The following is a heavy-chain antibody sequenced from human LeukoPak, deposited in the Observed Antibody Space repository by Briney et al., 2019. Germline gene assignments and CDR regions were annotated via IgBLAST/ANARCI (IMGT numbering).Heavy chain of an antibody. CDR3: ARHKNWNDADAFDI. D-gene: IGHD1-1*01. CDR2: IYYSGST. V-gene: IGHV4-39*01. CDR1: GGSISSSSYY. J-gene: IGHJ3*02. Sequence: PSETLSLTCTVSGGSISSSSYYWGWIRQPPGKGLEWIGSIYYSGSTYYNPPLKSRVTISVDTSKNQFSLKLSSVTAADTAVYYCARHKNWNDADAFDIWGQGTMVTVSS.